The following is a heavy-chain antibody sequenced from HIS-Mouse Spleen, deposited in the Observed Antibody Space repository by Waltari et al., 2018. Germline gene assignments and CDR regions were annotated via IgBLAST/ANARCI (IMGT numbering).Heavy chain of an antibody. Sequence: QLQLQESGPGLVKPSETLSLTCTVSGGSISSSSYYWGWIRQPPGKGLEWIGGCYYSGSTYYNPSLKSRVTISVDTSKNQFSLKLSSVTAADTAVYYCAREIPYSSSWYDWYFDLWGRGTLVTVSS. D-gene: IGHD6-13*01. J-gene: IGHJ2*01. CDR3: AREIPYSSSWYDWYFDL. V-gene: IGHV4-39*07. CDR2: CYYSGST. CDR1: GGSISSSSYY.